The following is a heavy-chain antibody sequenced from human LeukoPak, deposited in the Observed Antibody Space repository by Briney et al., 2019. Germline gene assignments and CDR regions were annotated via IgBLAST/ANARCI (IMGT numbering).Heavy chain of an antibody. CDR2: ITSSSSYI. CDR3: ARYRFVVGATDSFDI. V-gene: IGHV3-21*01. Sequence: GGSLRLSCAASGFTFSSYSMSWVRQAPGKGLEWVSSITSSSSYIYYADSVKGRFTLSRDKAKNSLYLQMNSLRAEDTALYYCARYRFVVGATDSFDIWGQGTMVTVSS. D-gene: IGHD1-26*01. J-gene: IGHJ3*02. CDR1: GFTFSSYS.